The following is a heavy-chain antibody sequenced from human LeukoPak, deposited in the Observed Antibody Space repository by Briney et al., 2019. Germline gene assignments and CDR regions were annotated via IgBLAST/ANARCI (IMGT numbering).Heavy chain of an antibody. CDR3: ARDHGWFNYYYMDV. CDR2: IYYSGST. Sequence: SETLSLTCAVSGYSISSGYYWSWIRQPPGKGLEWIGYIYYSGSTNYNPSLKSRVTISVDTSKNQFSLKLSSVTAADTAVYYCARDHGWFNYYYMDVWGKGTTVTVSS. D-gene: IGHD3-10*01. J-gene: IGHJ6*03. V-gene: IGHV4-61*01. CDR1: GYSISSGYY.